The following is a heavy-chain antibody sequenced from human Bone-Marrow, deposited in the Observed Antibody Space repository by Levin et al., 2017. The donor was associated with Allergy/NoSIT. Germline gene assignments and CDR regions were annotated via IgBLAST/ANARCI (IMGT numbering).Heavy chain of an antibody. CDR3: ARYSSSSSADDL. CDR1: GYMFTDYG. D-gene: IGHD6-6*01. J-gene: IGHJ5*02. Sequence: EASVKVSCRASGYMFTDYGISWVRQAPGQGLEWMGWINADNGNTNYLEKFQDRVILTRDTATSKAYMELRSLRSDDTAVYYCARYSSSSSADDLWGQGTLVTVSS. V-gene: IGHV1-18*01. CDR2: INADNGNT.